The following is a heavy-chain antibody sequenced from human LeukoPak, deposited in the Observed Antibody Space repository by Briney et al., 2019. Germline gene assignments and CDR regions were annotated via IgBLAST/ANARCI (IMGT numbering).Heavy chain of an antibody. Sequence: GGSLRLSCAASGFTFSTYEASWVRQAPGQGLEWVASISSSTTYIYYADSLKGRFTISRDDAKNSLYLQMSSLRAEDTAVYYCAREVIGGNSAWGQGTLVTVSS. J-gene: IGHJ4*02. D-gene: IGHD4-23*01. V-gene: IGHV3-21*01. CDR3: AREVIGGNSA. CDR2: ISSSTTYI. CDR1: GFTFSTYE.